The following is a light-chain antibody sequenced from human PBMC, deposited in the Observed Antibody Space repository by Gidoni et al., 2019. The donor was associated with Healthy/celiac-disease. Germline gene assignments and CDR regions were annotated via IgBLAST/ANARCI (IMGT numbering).Light chain of an antibody. Sequence: IVMTQSPATLSVSAGERATFSCRASQSISTNLAWYQQRPGQPPRVLIYGASSRATGIPARFSGRGSGTEFTLTISSLQSEDFAFYYCQQYHDWPITFXQXTRLEIK. CDR3: QQYHDWPIT. CDR2: GAS. J-gene: IGKJ5*01. V-gene: IGKV3-15*01. CDR1: QSISTN.